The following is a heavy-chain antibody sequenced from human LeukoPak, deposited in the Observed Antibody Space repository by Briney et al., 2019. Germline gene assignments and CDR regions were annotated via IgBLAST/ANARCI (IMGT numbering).Heavy chain of an antibody. V-gene: IGHV4-34*01. CDR3: ARFFWSGYYVDY. CDR2: INHSGST. Sequence: SETLSHTCAVYGGSFSGYYWSWIRQPPGKGLEWIGEINHSGSTNYNPSLKSRVTISVDTSKNQFSLKLSSVTAADTAVYYCARFFWSGYYVDYWGQGTLVTVSS. D-gene: IGHD3-3*01. CDR1: GGSFSGYY. J-gene: IGHJ4*02.